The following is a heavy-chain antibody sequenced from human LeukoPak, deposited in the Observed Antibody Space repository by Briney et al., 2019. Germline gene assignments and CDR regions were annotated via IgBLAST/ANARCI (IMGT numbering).Heavy chain of an antibody. J-gene: IGHJ4*02. V-gene: IGHV3-23*01. CDR2: ISGSGGST. Sequence: GGSLRLSCAASGFTFSNYAMSWVRQAPGKGLEWVSVISGSGGSTYYVDSVQGRFTISRDNSKNTLYLQMNSLRAEDTAVYYCAKGRGSNYPYYFDYWGQGTLVTVSS. CDR1: GFTFSNYA. D-gene: IGHD4-11*01. CDR3: AKGRGSNYPYYFDY.